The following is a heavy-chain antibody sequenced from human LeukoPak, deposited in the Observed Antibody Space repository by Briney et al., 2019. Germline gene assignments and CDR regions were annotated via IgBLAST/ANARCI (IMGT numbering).Heavy chain of an antibody. D-gene: IGHD3-22*01. CDR2: INSNSGGT. CDR1: GYTFTDYY. J-gene: IGHJ3*02. V-gene: IGHV1-2*02. Sequence: ASVKVSCKASGYTFTDYYMHWVRQAPGQGLEWMGWINSNSGGTNYAQKFQGRVTMTRDTSISTAYMELSRLRSDDTAVYYCARDDYPDMIVVGGDIWGQGTMVTVSS. CDR3: ARDDYPDMIVVGGDI.